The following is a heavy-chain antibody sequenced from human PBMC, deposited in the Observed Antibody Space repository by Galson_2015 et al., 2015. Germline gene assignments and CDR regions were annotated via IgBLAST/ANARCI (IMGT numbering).Heavy chain of an antibody. CDR3: AKDHKWTSKVFGIHIVTDYHYMDV. V-gene: IGHV1-69*13. CDR2: IIPISGTA. Sequence: SVKVSCKASGDTFSTYTISWVRQAPGQGLEWMGGIIPISGTANYAQKFQGRVTITADESTSPAYMELSSLRSEDTAVFYCAKDHKWTSKVFGIHIVTDYHYMDVRGKGTAVIVSS. D-gene: IGHD3-3*01. CDR1: GDTFSTYT. J-gene: IGHJ6*03.